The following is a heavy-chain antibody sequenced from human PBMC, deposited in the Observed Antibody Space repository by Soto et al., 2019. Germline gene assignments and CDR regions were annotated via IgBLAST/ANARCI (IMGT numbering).Heavy chain of an antibody. V-gene: IGHV3-23*01. CDR3: SKDIYGEPPFDY. CDR1: GFTFSSYA. CDR2: ISGSGGST. D-gene: IGHD4-17*01. Sequence: EVQLLESGGGLVQPGGSLRLSCAASGFTFSSYAMSWVRQAPGKGLEWVSAISGSGGSTYYADSVKGRFTISRDNSKNTLYLKMNSMRAEDTAVYYCSKDIYGEPPFDYGCQGTLVTVSS. J-gene: IGHJ4*02.